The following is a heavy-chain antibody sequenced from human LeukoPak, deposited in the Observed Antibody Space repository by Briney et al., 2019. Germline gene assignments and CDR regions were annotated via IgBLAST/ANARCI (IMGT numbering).Heavy chain of an antibody. V-gene: IGHV4-59*12. Sequence: PSETLSLTCTVSGASISSDFWTWIRQSPGKGLEWVGYISNIGSTNYNPSLKSRVTISGDTSKTQFSLNLTSLTAADTAVYYCARDRKYYYHMDVWGKGTTVTVSS. D-gene: IGHD1-14*01. J-gene: IGHJ6*03. CDR1: GASISSDF. CDR2: ISNIGST. CDR3: ARDRKYYYHMDV.